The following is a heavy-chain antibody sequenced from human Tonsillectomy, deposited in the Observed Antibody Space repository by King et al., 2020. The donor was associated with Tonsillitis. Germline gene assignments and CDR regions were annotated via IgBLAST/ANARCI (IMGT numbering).Heavy chain of an antibody. CDR1: GGSISSGAYF. V-gene: IGHV4-31*03. D-gene: IGHD6-13*01. Sequence: VQLQESGPGLVKPSQTLSLTCTVSGGSISSGAYFWSWIRQHPGKGLEWIGYIYYSGNTYYNPSLRTRVTISVDTSKNQFSLKLSSVTAADTAVYYCARVGEQQLVIDFWGQGTLVTVSS. J-gene: IGHJ4*02. CDR3: ARVGEQQLVIDF. CDR2: IYYSGNT.